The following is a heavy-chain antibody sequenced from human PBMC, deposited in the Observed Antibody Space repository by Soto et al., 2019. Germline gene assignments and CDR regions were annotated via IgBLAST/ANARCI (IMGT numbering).Heavy chain of an antibody. CDR1: GGSISSYY. J-gene: IGHJ4*02. Sequence: SVTLCLTCTVSGGSISSYYWRWFRQPPGKGLEWIGYIYYSGSTNYSPSLKSRVTISVDTSKNQFSLKLSSVTAADTAVYYCARAYGDYVFDYWGQGTLVTVSS. V-gene: IGHV4-59*01. D-gene: IGHD4-17*01. CDR2: IYYSGST. CDR3: ARAYGDYVFDY.